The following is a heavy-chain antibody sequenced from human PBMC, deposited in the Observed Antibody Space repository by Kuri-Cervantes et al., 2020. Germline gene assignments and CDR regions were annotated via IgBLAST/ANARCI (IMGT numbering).Heavy chain of an antibody. CDR3: AREGAGISSSSSMDV. CDR2: ITISGSTI. J-gene: IGHJ6*03. CDR1: GFTFSDYE. Sequence: GGSLRLSCVASGFTFSDYEFNWVRQAPGKGLEWISYITISGSTIYYADSVRGRFTISRDNTKNSVFLQMNSLRAEDTAVYYCAREGAGISSSSSMDVWGKGTTVTVSS. D-gene: IGHD6-6*01. V-gene: IGHV3-48*03.